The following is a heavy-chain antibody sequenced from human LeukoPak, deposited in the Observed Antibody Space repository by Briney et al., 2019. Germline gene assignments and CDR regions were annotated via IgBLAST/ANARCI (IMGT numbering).Heavy chain of an antibody. CDR3: ASLSGYVSFNYYYYYGMDV. J-gene: IGHJ6*04. V-gene: IGHV4-59*01. CDR1: GGSISSYY. D-gene: IGHD5-12*01. CDR2: IYYSGST. Sequence: PSETLSLTCTVSGGSISSYYWSWIRQPPGKGLEWIGYIYYSGSTNYNPSLKSRVTISVDTSKNQFSLKLSSVTAADTAVYYCASLSGYVSFNYYYYYGMDVWGKGTTVTVSS.